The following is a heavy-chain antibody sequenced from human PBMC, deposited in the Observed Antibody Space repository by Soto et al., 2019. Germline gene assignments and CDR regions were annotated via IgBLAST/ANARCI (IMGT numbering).Heavy chain of an antibody. CDR3: AKDSVPTPTDGMDV. V-gene: IGHV3-23*01. Sequence: GGALRLSCAASGFTFSSYALSWVRQAPGKGLEWVSAISGSGGSTYYADSVKGRFTISRDNSKNTLYLQMNSLRAEDTAVYYCAKDSVPTPTDGMDVWGQGTTVTVSS. D-gene: IGHD6-19*01. CDR1: GFTFSSYA. CDR2: ISGSGGST. J-gene: IGHJ6*02.